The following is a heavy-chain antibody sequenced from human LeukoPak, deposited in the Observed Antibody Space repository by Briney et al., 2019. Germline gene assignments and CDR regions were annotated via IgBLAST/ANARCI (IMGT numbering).Heavy chain of an antibody. J-gene: IGHJ6*03. CDR3: ARDPFVLRYLDWLKHENYYMDV. CDR1: GGTFSSYA. V-gene: IGHV1-2*02. Sequence: ASVKVSCKASGGTFSSYAISWVRQAPGQGLEWMGWINPNSGGTNYAQKFQGRVTMTRDTSISTAYMELSRLRSDDTAVYYCARDPFVLRYLDWLKHENYYMDVWGKGTTVTVSS. D-gene: IGHD3-9*01. CDR2: INPNSGGT.